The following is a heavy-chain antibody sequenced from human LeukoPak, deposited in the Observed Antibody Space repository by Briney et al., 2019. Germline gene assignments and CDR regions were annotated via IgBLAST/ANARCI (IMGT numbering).Heavy chain of an antibody. CDR3: AKDYDFWSGHNPDY. CDR2: IRYDGSNK. D-gene: IGHD3-3*01. J-gene: IGHJ4*02. Sequence: GGSLRLSCAASGFTFSSYGMHWVRQAPGKGLEWVAFIRYDGSNKYYADSVKGRFTISRDNSKNTLYLQMNSLRAEDTAVYYCAKDYDFWSGHNPDYWGQGTLVTASS. V-gene: IGHV3-30*02. CDR1: GFTFSSYG.